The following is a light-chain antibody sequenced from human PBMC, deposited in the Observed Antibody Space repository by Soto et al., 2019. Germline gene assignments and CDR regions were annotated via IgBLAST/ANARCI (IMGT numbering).Light chain of an antibody. CDR1: ISDVGGYNY. CDR3: SSYTSSSTLNWV. CDR2: DVS. Sequence: QSALTQPASVSGSPGQSITISCTGTISDVGGYNYVSWYQQHPGKAPKLMIYDVSNRPSGVSNRFSGSKSGNTASLTISGLQAEDEADYYCSSYTSSSTLNWVFGGGTKLTVL. J-gene: IGLJ3*02. V-gene: IGLV2-14*01.